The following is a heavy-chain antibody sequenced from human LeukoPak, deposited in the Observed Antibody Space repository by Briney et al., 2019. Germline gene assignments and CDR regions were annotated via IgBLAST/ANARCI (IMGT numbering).Heavy chain of an antibody. CDR2: IIPILGIA. Sequence: ASVTVSCKASGGTFSSYAISWVRQAPGQGLEWMGRIIPILGIANYAQKFQGRVTITADKSTSTAYMELSSLRSEDTAVYYCARDDTEAGTHDYWGQGTLVTVSS. CDR3: ARDDTEAGTHDY. V-gene: IGHV1-69*04. CDR1: GGTFSSYA. J-gene: IGHJ4*02. D-gene: IGHD6-19*01.